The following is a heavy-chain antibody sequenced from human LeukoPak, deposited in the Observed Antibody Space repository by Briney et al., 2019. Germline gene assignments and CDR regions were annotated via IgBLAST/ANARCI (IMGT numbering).Heavy chain of an antibody. V-gene: IGHV3-74*01. J-gene: IGHJ4*02. Sequence: PGGSLRLSCAASGFTFSNYWMNWVRHAPGKGLVWVSLINGDGSYTNYADSVKGRFTISRDDAKNTLYLQMNSLRAEDTAVYYCVRRVNSGTYYYFDYWGQGTLVTVSS. CDR2: INGDGSYT. CDR1: GFTFSNYW. D-gene: IGHD1-26*01. CDR3: VRRVNSGTYYYFDY.